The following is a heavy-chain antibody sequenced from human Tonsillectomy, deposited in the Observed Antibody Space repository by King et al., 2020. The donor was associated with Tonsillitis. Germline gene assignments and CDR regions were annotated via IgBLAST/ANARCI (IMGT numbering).Heavy chain of an antibody. V-gene: IGHV3-30-3*01. CDR1: GFTFSSYA. CDR2: ISYDGSNK. D-gene: IGHD3-10*01. CDR3: AREPPTMVRGVPSVSYYYYMDV. J-gene: IGHJ6*03. Sequence: VQLVESGGGVVQPGRSLRLSCAASGFTFSSYAMHWVRQAPGKGLEWVAVISYDGSNKYYADSVKCRFTISRDNSKNTLYLQMNSLRAEDTAVYYCAREPPTMVRGVPSVSYYYYMDVWGKGTTVTVSS.